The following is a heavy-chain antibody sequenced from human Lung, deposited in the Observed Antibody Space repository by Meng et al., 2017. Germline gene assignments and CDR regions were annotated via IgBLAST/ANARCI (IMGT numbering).Heavy chain of an antibody. J-gene: IGHJ4*02. CDR1: GGSFSDYY. V-gene: IGHV4-34*01. D-gene: IGHD4-11*01. CDR2: INHSGST. Sequence: QVQLKQGGAGFLKPSETLSLTCVVSGGSFSDYYWSWIRQPPGKGLEWIGEINHSGSTNYNPSLESRATISVDTSQNNLSLKLSSVTAADSAVYYCARGPTTMAHDFDYWGQGTLVTVSS. CDR3: ARGPTTMAHDFDY.